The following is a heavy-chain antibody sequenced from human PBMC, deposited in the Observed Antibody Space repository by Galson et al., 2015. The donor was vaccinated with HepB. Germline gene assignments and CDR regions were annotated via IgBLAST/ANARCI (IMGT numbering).Heavy chain of an antibody. D-gene: IGHD3-22*01. CDR1: GFTFSNFG. Sequence: SLRLSCAASGFTFSNFGMHWVRQSPGKGLEWVAVISYDGDNKHYVDSVKGRFTISRDSSRNTLYLQMNSLRGEDTAVYYCAKDRRSYYYDSLDSWGQGTPVTVSS. CDR2: ISYDGDNK. J-gene: IGHJ4*02. CDR3: AKDRRSYYYDSLDS. V-gene: IGHV3-30*18.